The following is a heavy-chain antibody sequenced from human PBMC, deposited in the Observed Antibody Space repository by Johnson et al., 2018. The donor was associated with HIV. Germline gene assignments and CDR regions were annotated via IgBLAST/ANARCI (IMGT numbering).Heavy chain of an antibody. D-gene: IGHD6-13*01. Sequence: MLLVESGGGVVRPGGSLRLSCAASGFTFDDYGMSWVRQAPGKGLEWVSGINWNGGSTYYADSVKGRFTISRDNSKNTLYLQMNSLRAEDTAVYYCARADSSSSPWMGLDIWGQGTMVTVSS. CDR1: GFTFDDYG. J-gene: IGHJ3*02. CDR2: INWNGGST. CDR3: ARADSSSSPWMGLDI. V-gene: IGHV3-20*04.